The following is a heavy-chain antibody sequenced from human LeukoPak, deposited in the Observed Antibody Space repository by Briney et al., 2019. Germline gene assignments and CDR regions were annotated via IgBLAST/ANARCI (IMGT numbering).Heavy chain of an antibody. D-gene: IGHD3-3*01. J-gene: IGHJ3*02. CDR3: AKRGLRFLEWLLRKAFDI. Sequence: GGSLRLSCAASGFTFSSYAMSWVRQAPGKGLEWVAFIRYDGSNKYYADSVKGRFTISRDNSKNTLSLQMNSLRAEDTAVYYCAKRGLRFLEWLLRKAFDIWGQGTMVTVSS. CDR2: IRYDGSNK. V-gene: IGHV3-30*02. CDR1: GFTFSSYA.